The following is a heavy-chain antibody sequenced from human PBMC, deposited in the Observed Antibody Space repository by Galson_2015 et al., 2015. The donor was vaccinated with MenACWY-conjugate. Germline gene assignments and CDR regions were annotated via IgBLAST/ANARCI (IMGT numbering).Heavy chain of an antibody. D-gene: IGHD2-15*01. Sequence: SLRLSCATSGLTFSNVWMSWVRQAPGKGLEWVARIKCRTDGGTTDYATPVKGRFTILRDDSTNTVYLQMNSLKIEDTAMYFCTRDRDVGGSRWWFDPWGQGTLVTVSS. CDR1: GLTFSNVW. CDR3: TRDRDVGGSRWWFDP. V-gene: IGHV3-15*01. J-gene: IGHJ5*02. CDR2: IKCRTDGGTT.